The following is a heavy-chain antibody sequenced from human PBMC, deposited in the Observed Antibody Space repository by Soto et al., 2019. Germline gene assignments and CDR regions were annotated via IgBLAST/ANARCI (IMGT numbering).Heavy chain of an antibody. V-gene: IGHV4-61*08. CDR1: GGSISTGGYY. Sequence: PSETLSLTCTVSGGSISTGGYYWSWIRQPPGKGLEWIGYIYYSGSTNYIPSLKSRVTISVDTSKNQFSLKLSSVTAADTAVYYCARESATIFGVAYMGGGFDPWGQGTLVTVSS. D-gene: IGHD3-3*01. CDR3: ARESATIFGVAYMGGGFDP. J-gene: IGHJ5*02. CDR2: IYYSGST.